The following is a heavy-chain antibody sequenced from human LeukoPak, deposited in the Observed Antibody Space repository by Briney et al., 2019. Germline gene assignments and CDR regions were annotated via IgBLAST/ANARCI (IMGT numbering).Heavy chain of an antibody. J-gene: IGHJ5*02. D-gene: IGHD1-26*01. Sequence: GASLKISCKGSGYSFTNSWIGWVRQMPGKGLEWMGIIYPDDSDTRYSPSFQGQVTISADKSISTAYLQWSSLKSSDTATYYCATYHSGTSGDWFDPWGQGTLVTVSS. V-gene: IGHV5-51*01. CDR1: GYSFTNSW. CDR2: IYPDDSDT. CDR3: ATYHSGTSGDWFDP.